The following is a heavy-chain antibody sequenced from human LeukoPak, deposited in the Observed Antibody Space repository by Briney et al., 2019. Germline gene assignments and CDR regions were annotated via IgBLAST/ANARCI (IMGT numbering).Heavy chain of an antibody. CDR3: ARVGRVTIFGVVNPPVDY. CDR2: IYYSGST. J-gene: IGHJ4*02. CDR1: GGSISSSSYY. Sequence: SETLSLTCTVSGGSISSSSYYWGWIRQPPGKGLEWIGSIYYSGSTYYNPSPKSRVTISVDTSKNQFSLKLSSVTAADTAVYYCARVGRVTIFGVVNPPVDYWGQGTLVTVSS. D-gene: IGHD3-3*01. V-gene: IGHV4-39*07.